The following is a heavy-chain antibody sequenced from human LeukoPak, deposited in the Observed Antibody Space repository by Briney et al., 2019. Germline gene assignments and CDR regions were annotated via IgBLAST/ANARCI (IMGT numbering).Heavy chain of an antibody. J-gene: IGHJ3*02. CDR3: ASTFDFWSGSMGFAFDI. D-gene: IGHD3-3*01. CDR1: GYSISSGYY. Sequence: SETLSLTCTVSGYSISSGYYWGWIRQPPGKGLEWIGSIYHSGSTYYNPSLKSRVTISVDTSKNQFSLKLSSVTAADTAVYYCASTFDFWSGSMGFAFDIWGQGTMVTVSS. V-gene: IGHV4-38-2*02. CDR2: IYHSGST.